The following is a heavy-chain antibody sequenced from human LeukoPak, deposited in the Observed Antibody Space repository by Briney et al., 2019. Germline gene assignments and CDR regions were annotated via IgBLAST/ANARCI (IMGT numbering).Heavy chain of an antibody. J-gene: IGHJ5*02. V-gene: IGHV4-39*01. CDR2: IRYSGST. D-gene: IGHD5/OR15-5a*01. CDR1: GGSISSNTYF. CDR3: ATSDTVSTYDWFDP. Sequence: WETLSLTCNVSGGSISSNTYFWGWIRRPPGKGLEWIGSIRYSGSTYYNPSLKSRVTISVDTSKNQFSLNLSSLTAADTAVYYCATSDTVSTYDWFDPWGQGTLVTVS.